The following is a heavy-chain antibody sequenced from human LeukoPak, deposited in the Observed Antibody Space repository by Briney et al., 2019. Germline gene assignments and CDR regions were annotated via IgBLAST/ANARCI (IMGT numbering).Heavy chain of an antibody. V-gene: IGHV1-69*05. CDR3: ALNYYGSGTFDY. D-gene: IGHD3-10*01. Sequence: SVKVSCKASGGTFSSYAISWVRQAPGQGLEWMGGIIPIFGIANYAQKFQGRVTITTDESTSTAYMQLSSLRSEDTAVYYCALNYYGSGTFDYWGQGTLVTVSS. CDR1: GGTFSSYA. CDR2: IIPIFGIA. J-gene: IGHJ4*02.